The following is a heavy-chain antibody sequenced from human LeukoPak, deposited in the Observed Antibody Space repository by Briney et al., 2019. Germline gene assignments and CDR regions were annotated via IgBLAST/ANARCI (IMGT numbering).Heavy chain of an antibody. CDR2: FDPEDGET. CDR1: GYALTELS. J-gene: IGHJ4*02. D-gene: IGHD3-10*01. V-gene: IGHV1-24*01. CDR3: ATGRRIGSGNFRY. Sequence: GASVEVSCKASGYALTELSMHWVRQAPGKGLEGMGGFDPEDGETIYAQKFQGRVTMTEDTSTDTAYMDLSSLRSEDTAVYYCATGRRIGSGNFRYWGQGTLVTVSS.